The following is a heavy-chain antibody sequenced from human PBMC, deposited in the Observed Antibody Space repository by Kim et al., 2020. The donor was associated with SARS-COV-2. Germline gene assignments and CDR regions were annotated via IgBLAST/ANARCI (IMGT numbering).Heavy chain of an antibody. Sequence: SETLSLTCAVSGGSISSSNLWSWVRQPPGKGLEWIGEIYHSGSTNYNPSLKSRVTISVDKSKNQFSLKLSPVTAADTAVYYCARVGSGSYYFDYWGQGTLVTVSS. CDR1: GGSISSSNL. CDR3: ARVGSGSYYFDY. J-gene: IGHJ4*02. D-gene: IGHD1-26*01. CDR2: IYHSGST. V-gene: IGHV4-4*02.